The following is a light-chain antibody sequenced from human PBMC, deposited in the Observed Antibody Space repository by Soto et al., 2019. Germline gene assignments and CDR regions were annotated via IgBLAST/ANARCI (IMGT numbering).Light chain of an antibody. CDR3: QQYGSSPQT. J-gene: IGKJ1*01. CDR2: GAS. Sequence: EIVLTQSPGTLALSPGEGAALSCQASESVSSTYLAWYQQKPGQPPRLLIYGASSRATGIPHRFSGSGSGTDVTLTISRLEPEDFAVYYCQQYGSSPQTFGQGTKVAMK. CDR1: ESVSSTY. V-gene: IGKV3-20*01.